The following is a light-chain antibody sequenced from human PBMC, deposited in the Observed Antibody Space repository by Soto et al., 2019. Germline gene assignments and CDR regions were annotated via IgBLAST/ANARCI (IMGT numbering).Light chain of an antibody. CDR1: QSVSSSY. Sequence: EIVLTQSPGTLSLSPGERATLSCRASQSVSSSYLAWYQQKPGQAPRLLIYGASSRATGIPDRFSGSGSGTDFTLTISRLEPEDCAVYYCLQYGSASYTFGQGTKLEIK. V-gene: IGKV3-20*01. CDR3: LQYGSASYT. CDR2: GAS. J-gene: IGKJ2*01.